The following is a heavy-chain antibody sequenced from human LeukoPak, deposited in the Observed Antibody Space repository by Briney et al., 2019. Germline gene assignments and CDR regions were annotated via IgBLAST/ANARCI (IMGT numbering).Heavy chain of an antibody. CDR3: AKDPTMIVVVIPDY. CDR1: GFTFSSYA. D-gene: IGHD3-22*01. CDR2: ISGSGGST. J-gene: IGHJ4*02. V-gene: IGHV3-23*01. Sequence: GGSLRLSCAASGFTFSSYAMSWVRQAPGKGLEWVSAISGSGGSTYYADSVKGRFTISRDNSKNTLYLQMNSLRAEDTAVYYCAKDPTMIVVVIPDYWGQGTLVAVSS.